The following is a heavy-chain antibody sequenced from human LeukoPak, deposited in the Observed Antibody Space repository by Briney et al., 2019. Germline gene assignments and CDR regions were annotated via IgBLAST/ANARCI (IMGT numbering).Heavy chain of an antibody. CDR2: INPNSGGT. CDR1: GYTFTGYY. CDR3: ASLSSVYGDYPYFDY. V-gene: IGHV1-2*02. D-gene: IGHD4-17*01. Sequence: ASVKVSCKASGYTFTGYYMHWVRQAPGQGLEWMGWINPNSGGTNYAQKLQGRVTMTRDTSISTAYTELSRLRSDDTAVYYCASLSSVYGDYPYFDYWGQGTLVTVSS. J-gene: IGHJ4*02.